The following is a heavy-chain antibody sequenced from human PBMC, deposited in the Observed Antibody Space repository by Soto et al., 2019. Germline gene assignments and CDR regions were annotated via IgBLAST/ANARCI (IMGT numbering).Heavy chain of an antibody. V-gene: IGHV3-11*01. D-gene: IGHD4-4*01. CDR3: GRDKYSNYVNYFDP. Sequence: GGSLRLSCAGSGFTFRDYYMGWIRQAPGKRLEWVSYISSSGSTTYYAASVKGRFTISSDNAKNSLYLQMTSLRAEDTAIYYSGRDKYSNYVNYFDPCGQGTLVTVSS. CDR2: ISSSGSTT. J-gene: IGHJ5*02. CDR1: GFTFRDYY.